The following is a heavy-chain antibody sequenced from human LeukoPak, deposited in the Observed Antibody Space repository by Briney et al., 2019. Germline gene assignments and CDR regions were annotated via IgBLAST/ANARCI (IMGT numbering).Heavy chain of an antibody. Sequence: GGSLRLSCAASGFTFSSYAMHWVRQAPGKGLEWVAVISYDGSNKYYADSAKGRFTISRDNSKNTLYLQMNSLRAEDTAMYYCAKSFRGYPLPDAFDIWGQGTMVTVSS. CDR2: ISYDGSNK. CDR3: AKSFRGYPLPDAFDI. J-gene: IGHJ3*02. CDR1: GFTFSSYA. V-gene: IGHV3-30-3*01. D-gene: IGHD3-10*01.